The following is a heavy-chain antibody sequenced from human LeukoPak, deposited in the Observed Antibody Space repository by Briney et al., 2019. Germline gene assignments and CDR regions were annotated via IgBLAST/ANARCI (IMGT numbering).Heavy chain of an antibody. V-gene: IGHV4-59*02. D-gene: IGHD2-21*01. Sequence: SETLSLTCTVSGVSVRSSFWSWIRQPPGKGLEYIGYVHHSGNTKYNPSLQSRVTMSVDTARSQFSLNLSSVTPADSAVYSCARHNGDSYLDLWAQGSLVTVSS. CDR1: GVSVRSSF. CDR2: VHHSGNT. J-gene: IGHJ4*02. CDR3: ARHNGDSYLDL.